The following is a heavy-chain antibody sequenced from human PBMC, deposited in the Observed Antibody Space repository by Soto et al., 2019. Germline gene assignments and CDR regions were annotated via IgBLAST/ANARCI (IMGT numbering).Heavy chain of an antibody. CDR3: ARVWHYYDSSGYPTEYFQH. J-gene: IGHJ1*01. D-gene: IGHD3-22*01. V-gene: IGHV4-59*01. Sequence: QVQLQESGPGLVKPSETLSLTCTVSGGSISSYYWSWIRQPPGKGLEWIGYIYYSGSTNYNPSLQSRVTISVDTSKNQFCLKLSSVTAADTAVYYCARVWHYYDSSGYPTEYFQHWGPGTLVTVSS. CDR1: GGSISSYY. CDR2: IYYSGST.